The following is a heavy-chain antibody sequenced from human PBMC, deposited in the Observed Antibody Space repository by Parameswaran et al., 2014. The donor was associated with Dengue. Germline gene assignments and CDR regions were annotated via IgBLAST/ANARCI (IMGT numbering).Heavy chain of an antibody. CDR2: INPNSGGT. V-gene: IGHV1-2*02. D-gene: IGHD2-2*01. Sequence: WVRQAPGQGLEWMGWINPNSGGTNYAQKFQGRVTMTRDTSISTAYMELSRLRSDDTAVYYCARDWACSSTSCYEYFQHWGQGTLVTVSS. CDR3: ARDWACSSTSCYEYFQH. J-gene: IGHJ1*01.